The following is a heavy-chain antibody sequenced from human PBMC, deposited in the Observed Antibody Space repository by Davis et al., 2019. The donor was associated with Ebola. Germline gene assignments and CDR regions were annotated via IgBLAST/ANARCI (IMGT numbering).Heavy chain of an antibody. V-gene: IGHV4-59*01. Sequence: LETLSLTCTVSGGSISSYYWSWIRQPPGKGLEWIGYIYYSGSTNYNPSLKSRVTISVDTSKNQFSLKLSSVTAADTAVYYCARETYYYDSSGYHRGAFDIWGQGTMVTVSS. D-gene: IGHD3-22*01. CDR2: IYYSGST. CDR3: ARETYYYDSSGYHRGAFDI. J-gene: IGHJ3*02. CDR1: GGSISSYY.